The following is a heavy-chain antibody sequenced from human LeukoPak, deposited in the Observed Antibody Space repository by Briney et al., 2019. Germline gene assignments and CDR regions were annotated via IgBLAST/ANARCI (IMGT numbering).Heavy chain of an antibody. CDR1: GFTFSSYG. CDR2: IRYDGSNK. J-gene: IGHJ4*02. Sequence: GGSLRLSCAASGFTFSSYGMHWVRQAPGKGLEWVAFIRYDGSNKYYADSVKGRFTISRDNSKNTLYLQMNSLRAVDTAVYYCAKGGYYGSGGIDYWGQGTLVTVSS. CDR3: AKGGYYGSGGIDY. D-gene: IGHD3-10*01. V-gene: IGHV3-30*02.